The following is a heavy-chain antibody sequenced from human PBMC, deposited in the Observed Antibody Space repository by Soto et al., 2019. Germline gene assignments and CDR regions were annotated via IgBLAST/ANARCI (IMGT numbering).Heavy chain of an antibody. J-gene: IGHJ4*02. CDR1: GGTFSGFY. Sequence: QVQLQQRGAGLLKPSETLSLTCAVDGGTFSGFYWTWIRQSPGKGLEWIGEINHSGSTNYNPSLENRVTISVDTSKNQFSLTLSSVTAADTAVDYCARGLYSYGSGSFLAFGYWGQGTLVTVSS. CDR2: INHSGST. D-gene: IGHD3-10*01. V-gene: IGHV4-34*01. CDR3: ARGLYSYGSGSFLAFGY.